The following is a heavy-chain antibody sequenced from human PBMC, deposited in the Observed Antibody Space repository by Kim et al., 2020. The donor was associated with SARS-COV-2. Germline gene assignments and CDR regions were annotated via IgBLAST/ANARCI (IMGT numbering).Heavy chain of an antibody. V-gene: IGHV3-11*04. Sequence: KYYADPVRGRSTIYRDNDKNSLYLQMNSLRAEDTAVYYCARGQNYSPFDYWGQGTLVTVSS. D-gene: IGHD4-4*01. CDR2: K. CDR3: ARGQNYSPFDY. J-gene: IGHJ4*02.